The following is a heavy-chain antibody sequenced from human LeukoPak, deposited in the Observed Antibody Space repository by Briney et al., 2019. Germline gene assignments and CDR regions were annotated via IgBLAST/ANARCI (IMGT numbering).Heavy chain of an antibody. CDR1: GYTFTSYG. V-gene: IGHV1-18*01. J-gene: IGHJ4*02. CDR3: ARAGRIVVVPAAIPDY. Sequence: ASVKVSCKASGYTFTSYGISWVRQAPGQGLEWMGWISAYNGNTNYAQKLQGRVTMTTDTSTSTAYMELRSLRSDDTAVYYCARAGRIVVVPAAIPDYWGQGTLSPSPQ. D-gene: IGHD2-2*02. CDR2: ISAYNGNT.